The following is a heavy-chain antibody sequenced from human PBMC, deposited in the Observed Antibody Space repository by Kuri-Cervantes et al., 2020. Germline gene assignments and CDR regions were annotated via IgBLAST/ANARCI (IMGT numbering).Heavy chain of an antibody. J-gene: IGHJ6*04. Sequence: GGSLRLSCAASGFTFSSYGMHWVRQAPGKGLEWVAVIWYEGSNKYYADSVKVRFTISRDNSKNTLYLQMNSLRVEYTAVYYCAAGIADTYYYYGMDVWGKGTTVTVSS. CDR3: AAGIADTYYYYGMDV. V-gene: IGHV3-33*01. CDR1: GFTFSSYG. D-gene: IGHD6-13*01. CDR2: IWYEGSNK.